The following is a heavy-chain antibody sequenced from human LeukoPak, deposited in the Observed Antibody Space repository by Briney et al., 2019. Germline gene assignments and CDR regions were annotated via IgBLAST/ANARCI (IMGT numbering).Heavy chain of an antibody. J-gene: IGHJ4*02. CDR3: ARAPYGGNFFDY. CDR2: IKQDGREE. CDR1: GFTFSTYW. D-gene: IGHD4-23*01. Sequence: PGGSLRLSCAASGFTFSTYWMSWVRQAPGKGLEWVANIKQDGREEYYVDSVKGRFTISRDNAKNSLYLQMNSLRAEDTAVYYCARAPYGGNFFDYWGQGTLVNVSS. V-gene: IGHV3-7*04.